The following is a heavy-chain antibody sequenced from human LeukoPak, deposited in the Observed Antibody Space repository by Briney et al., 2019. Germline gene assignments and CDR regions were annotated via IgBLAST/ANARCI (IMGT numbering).Heavy chain of an antibody. V-gene: IGHV3-21*01. Sequence: GESLRLSCAASGFTFSSYSMNWVRQAPGKGLEWVSSISSSSSYIYYADSVKGRFTISRDNAKNSLYLQMNSLRAEDTAVYYCARGPDPLYVWGSYLIEYYFDYWGQGTLVTVSS. CDR1: GFTFSSYS. CDR2: ISSSSSYI. J-gene: IGHJ4*02. D-gene: IGHD3-16*02. CDR3: ARGPDPLYVWGSYLIEYYFDY.